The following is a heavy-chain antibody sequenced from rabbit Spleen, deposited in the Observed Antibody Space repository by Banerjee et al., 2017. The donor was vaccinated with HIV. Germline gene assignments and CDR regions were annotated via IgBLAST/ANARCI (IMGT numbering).Heavy chain of an antibody. CDR3: AKDMGVAAGYFFNL. V-gene: IGHV1S40*01. CDR1: GVSFSSNHY. CDR2: IDPVFGIT. D-gene: IGHD5-1*01. Sequence: QSLEESGGGLVKPGASLTLTCTASGVSFSSNHYMCWVRQAPGKGLEWIGYIDPVFGITYYANWVNGRFSISRENAQNTVFLQMTSLTAADTATYFCAKDMGVAAGYFFNLWGPGTLVTVS. J-gene: IGHJ4*01.